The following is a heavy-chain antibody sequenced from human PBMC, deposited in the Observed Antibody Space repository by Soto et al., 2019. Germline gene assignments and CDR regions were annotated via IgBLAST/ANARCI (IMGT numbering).Heavy chain of an antibody. CDR2: ISISASTI. CDR1: GFTFSDYY. J-gene: IGHJ3*02. D-gene: IGHD2-21*01. V-gene: IGHV3-11*01. Sequence: QVQLVESGGGLVKPGGSLRLSCAASGFTFSDYYMSWIRQAPGKGLEWISYISISASTIYYADSVKGRFTISRDNAKKSLYLQMNSLRAEDTVVYYCARRAILWGNAFDIWGQGTMVTVSS. CDR3: ARRAILWGNAFDI.